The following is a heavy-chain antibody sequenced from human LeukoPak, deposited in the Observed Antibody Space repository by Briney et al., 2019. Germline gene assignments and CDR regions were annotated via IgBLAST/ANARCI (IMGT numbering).Heavy chain of an antibody. CDR1: GFTFSSYW. Sequence: SGGSLRLSCAASGFTFSSYWMHWVRQAPGKGLVWVSHISNDGSTTRYADSVKGRFTISRDNAKNTLYLEMSSLRAEDTAVYHCARSSSGYDSWGQGTLVTVPS. D-gene: IGHD6-19*01. CDR2: ISNDGSTT. J-gene: IGHJ5*01. V-gene: IGHV3-74*01. CDR3: ARSSSGYDS.